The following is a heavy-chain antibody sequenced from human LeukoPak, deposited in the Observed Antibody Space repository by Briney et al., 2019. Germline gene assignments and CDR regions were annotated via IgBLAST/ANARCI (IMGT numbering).Heavy chain of an antibody. CDR1: GDSVSNTNAA. Sequence: SQTLSLTCAISGDSVSNTNAAWNWIRQSPSRGLEWLGRTYYRSKWYNDYAISVKSRMTINPDTSKNQFSLQLNSVTPEDTAVYYCTRGFCGGGSCYGNWFDPWGQGTLVTVSS. CDR3: TRGFCGGGSCYGNWFDP. V-gene: IGHV6-1*01. D-gene: IGHD2-15*01. CDR2: TYYRSKWYN. J-gene: IGHJ5*02.